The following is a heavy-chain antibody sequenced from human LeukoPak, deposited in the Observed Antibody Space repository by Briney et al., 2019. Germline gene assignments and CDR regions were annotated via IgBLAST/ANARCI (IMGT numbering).Heavy chain of an antibody. CDR3: ARGVSSWYYGMDV. J-gene: IGHJ6*02. V-gene: IGHV1-18*01. CDR1: GYTFTTYG. Sequence: ASVKVSCKASGYTFTTYGINWVRQAPGQGLEWMGWISVYNDNTYYTQKLQGRVTMTTDTSTSTAYMKLGSLISDDTAVYYCARGVSSWYYGMDVWGQGTTVIVSS. D-gene: IGHD6-13*01. CDR2: ISVYNDNT.